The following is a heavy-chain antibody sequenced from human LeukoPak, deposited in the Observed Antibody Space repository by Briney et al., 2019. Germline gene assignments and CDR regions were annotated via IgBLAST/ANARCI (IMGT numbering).Heavy chain of an antibody. D-gene: IGHD6-13*01. CDR1: GYTFTSCD. V-gene: IGHV1-8*01. CDR3: TRDMRGAAAADDAFDI. CDR2: MSPNSGDT. J-gene: IGHJ3*02. Sequence: ASVKVSCKASGYTFTSCDINWVRQASGQGLEWMGWMSPNSGDTGYAQNFQGRVTITRDTSISTAYMGLSSLRSEDTAMYYCTRDMRGAAAADDAFDIWGQGTIVTVSS.